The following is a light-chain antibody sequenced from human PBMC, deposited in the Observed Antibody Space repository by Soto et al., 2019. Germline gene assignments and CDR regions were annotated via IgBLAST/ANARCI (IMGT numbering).Light chain of an antibody. Sequence: QSALTQPASVSGSPRQSITISCTGTSSDVGGYNYVSWYQQHPGKAPKLMIYEVSNRPSGVSNRFSGSKSGNTASLTISGLKAEDEADYYCSSYTRSSTPVFGTATKVTXL. CDR3: SSYTRSSTPV. CDR2: EVS. J-gene: IGLJ1*01. CDR1: SSDVGGYNY. V-gene: IGLV2-14*01.